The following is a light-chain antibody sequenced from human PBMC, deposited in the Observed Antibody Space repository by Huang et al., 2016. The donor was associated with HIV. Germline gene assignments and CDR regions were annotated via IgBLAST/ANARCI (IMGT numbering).Light chain of an antibody. CDR2: ATS. Sequence: EIVMTQSPDTLSVSPGGRATLSCRASQSVRDKLAWYQQKPGQAPRLLLHATSTRAAGVPARFSGSGSGTEFTLTTSSLQSEDCGVYYCQQYESWPPLTFGGGTKVEIK. CDR3: QQYESWPPLT. J-gene: IGKJ4*01. V-gene: IGKV3-15*01. CDR1: QSVRDK.